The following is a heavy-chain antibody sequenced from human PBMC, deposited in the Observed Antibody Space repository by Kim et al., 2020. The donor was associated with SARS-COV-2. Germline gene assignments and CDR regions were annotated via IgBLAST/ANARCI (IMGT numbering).Heavy chain of an antibody. V-gene: IGHV1-2*02. J-gene: IGHJ4*02. CDR3: ARDGGGFDY. CDR2: GST. Sequence: GSTHFATKLKGRVNMTRDMSINTAYMQLSSLGSDDTAIYYCARDGGGFDYWGQGTLVTVSP.